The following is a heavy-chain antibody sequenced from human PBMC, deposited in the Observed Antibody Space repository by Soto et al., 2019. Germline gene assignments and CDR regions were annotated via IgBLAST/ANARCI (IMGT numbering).Heavy chain of an antibody. D-gene: IGHD6-13*01. V-gene: IGHV3-30*09. J-gene: IGHJ4*02. Sequence: QVQLVESGGGVVQPGRSLRLSCAASGFLFSDYAMHWVRQAPGKGLEWVAVISYGGDNKYYADSVRGRFASSRDNLKNTLDLQMNSLNPEDTAVYHCAKARHSTSWYGLEADLWGQGTLVTVSS. CDR1: GFLFSDYA. CDR3: AKARHSTSWYGLEADL. CDR2: ISYGGDNK.